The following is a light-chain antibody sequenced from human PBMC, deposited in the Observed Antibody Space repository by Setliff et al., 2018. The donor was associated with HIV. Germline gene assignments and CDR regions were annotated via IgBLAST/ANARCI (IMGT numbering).Light chain of an antibody. V-gene: IGLV1-40*01. CDR3: QSNDSSLSGYV. Sequence: QSVLTQPPSVSGAPGQRVTISCTGSSSNIGAGYDVHWYQQLPGTAPKLLIYGNSNRPSGVPDRFSGSKSGTSASLAITGLQAEDEADYYCQSNDSSLSGYVFGTGTKV. CDR1: SSNIGAGYD. J-gene: IGLJ1*01. CDR2: GNS.